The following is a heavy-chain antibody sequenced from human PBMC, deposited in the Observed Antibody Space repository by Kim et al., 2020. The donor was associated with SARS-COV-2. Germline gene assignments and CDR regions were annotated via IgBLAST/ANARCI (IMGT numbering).Heavy chain of an antibody. CDR3: ARDIVLTMVRGVFQITAADY. CDR1: GGTFSSYA. CDR2: IIPILGIA. D-gene: IGHD3-10*01. J-gene: IGHJ4*02. Sequence: SVKVSCKASGGTFSSYAISWVRQAPGQGLEWMGRIIPILGIANYAQKFQGRVTITADKSTSTAYMELSSLRSEDTAVYYCARDIVLTMVRGVFQITAADYWGQGTLVTVSS. V-gene: IGHV1-69*04.